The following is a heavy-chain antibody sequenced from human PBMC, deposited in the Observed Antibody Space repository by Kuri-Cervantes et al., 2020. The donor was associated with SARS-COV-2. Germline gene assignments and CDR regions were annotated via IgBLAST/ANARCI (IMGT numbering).Heavy chain of an antibody. J-gene: IGHJ6*02. D-gene: IGHD3-10*01. CDR3: AKMRSMIRGVSGTDV. CDR1: GYTFPNYG. Sequence: ASVKVSCKGSGYTFPNYGFSWVRQAPGQGLEWMGWISTYNGQTSYAQKFQGRVTMTTDTSTRTAYMELRSLTSDDTAVYYCAKMRSMIRGVSGTDVWGQGTTVTVSS. CDR2: ISTYNGQT. V-gene: IGHV1-18*01.